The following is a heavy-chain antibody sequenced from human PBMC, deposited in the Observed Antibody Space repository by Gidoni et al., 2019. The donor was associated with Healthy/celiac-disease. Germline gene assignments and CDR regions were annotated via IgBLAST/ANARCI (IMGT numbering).Heavy chain of an antibody. D-gene: IGHD3-22*01. V-gene: IGHV1-69*09. J-gene: IGHJ6*02. Sequence: QVQLVQSGAEVKKPGSSVKVSCKASGGTFSSYAISWVRQAPGQGLEWMGRIIPILGIANYAQKFQGRVTITADKSTSTAYMELSSLRSEDTAVYYCARDPVLTYYYDSGGYSGYYYGMDVWGQGTTVTVSS. CDR1: GGTFSSYA. CDR3: ARDPVLTYYYDSGGYSGYYYGMDV. CDR2: IIPILGIA.